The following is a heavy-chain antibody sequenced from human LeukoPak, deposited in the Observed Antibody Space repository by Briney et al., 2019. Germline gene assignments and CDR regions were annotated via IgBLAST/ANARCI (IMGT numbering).Heavy chain of an antibody. D-gene: IGHD4-17*01. J-gene: IGHJ4*02. CDR2: INHSGST. CDR1: GGSISSYY. CDR3: ARFSNYGDYDY. V-gene: IGHV4-34*01. Sequence: SETLSLTCTVSGGSISSYYWSWIRQPPGKGLEWIGEINHSGSTNYNPSLKSRVTISVDTSKNQFSLKLSSVTAADTAVYYCARFSNYGDYDYWGQGTLVTVSS.